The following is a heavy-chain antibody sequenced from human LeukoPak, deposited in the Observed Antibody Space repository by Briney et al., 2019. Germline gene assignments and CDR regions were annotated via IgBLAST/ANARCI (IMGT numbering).Heavy chain of an antibody. CDR2: SGSGGST. D-gene: IGHD6-13*01. J-gene: IGHJ4*02. V-gene: IGHV3-23*01. Sequence: GGSLRLSCAASGFTFSSYAMSWVRQAPGKGLEWVSGSGSGGSTYYADSVKGRFTISRDKSKNTLYLQMNSLRAEDTAVYYCAHISSSWPDYWGQGTLVTVSS. CDR1: GFTFSSYA. CDR3: AHISSSWPDY.